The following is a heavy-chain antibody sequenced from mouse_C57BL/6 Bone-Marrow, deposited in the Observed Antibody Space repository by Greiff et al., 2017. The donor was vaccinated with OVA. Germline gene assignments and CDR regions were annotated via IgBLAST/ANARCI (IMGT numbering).Heavy chain of an antibody. CDR1: GYTFTSYW. J-gene: IGHJ1*03. CDR3: AGIVRGPYWYFDV. CDR2: IHPNSGST. Sequence: QVQLKQPGAELVKPGASVKLSCKASGYTFTSYWMHWVKQRPGQGLEWIGMIHPNSGSTNYNEKFKSKATLTVDKSSSTAYMQLSSLTSEDSAVYDCAGIVRGPYWYFDVWGTGTTVTVSS. D-gene: IGHD2-5*01. V-gene: IGHV1-64*01.